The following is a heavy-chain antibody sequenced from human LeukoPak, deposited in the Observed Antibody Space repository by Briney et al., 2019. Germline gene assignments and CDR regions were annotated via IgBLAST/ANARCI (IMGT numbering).Heavy chain of an antibody. D-gene: IGHD6-6*01. J-gene: IGHJ4*02. CDR3: ARDVRPDY. CDR2: IKQDGTEK. Sequence: GGSPRLSCAASGFLFSRYWVSWVRQAPGEGLEWVANIKQDGTEKYYMDSVKGRFSISRDNAKNSLYLQMNALRAEDTAVYYCARDVRPDYWGQGTLVTVST. CDR1: GFLFSRYW. V-gene: IGHV3-7*04.